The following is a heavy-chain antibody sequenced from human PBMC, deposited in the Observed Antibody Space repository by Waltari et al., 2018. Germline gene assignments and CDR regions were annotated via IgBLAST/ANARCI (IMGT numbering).Heavy chain of an antibody. Sequence: QVQLVQSGAEVKKPGASVKVSCKASGYTFTSYYMHWVRQAPGQGLEWMGIIKPSGGSTSYAQKFQGRVTMTRDTSTSTVYMELSSLRSEDTAVYYWARETVVRAEFDYWGQGTLVTVSS. J-gene: IGHJ4*02. V-gene: IGHV1-46*01. CDR1: GYTFTSYY. CDR2: IKPSGGST. D-gene: IGHD2-15*01. CDR3: ARETVVRAEFDY.